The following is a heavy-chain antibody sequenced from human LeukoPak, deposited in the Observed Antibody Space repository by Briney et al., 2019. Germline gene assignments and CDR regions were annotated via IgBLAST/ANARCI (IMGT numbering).Heavy chain of an antibody. D-gene: IGHD6-13*01. CDR2: IYTSGST. V-gene: IGHV4-4*07. CDR1: GGSISSYY. J-gene: IGHJ4*02. CDR3: ARVYLAGYSSSWYFPGYFDY. Sequence: PSETLSLTCTVSGGSISSYYWSWIRQPAGKGLEWIGRIYTSGSTNYNPSLKSRVTISVDTSKNQFSLKLSSVTAADTAVYYCARVYLAGYSSSWYFPGYFDYWGQGTLVTVSS.